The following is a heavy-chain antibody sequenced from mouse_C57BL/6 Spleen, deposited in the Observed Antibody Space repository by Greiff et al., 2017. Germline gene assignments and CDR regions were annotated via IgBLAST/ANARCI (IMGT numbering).Heavy chain of an antibody. CDR2: INPSSGYT. CDR3: ARTGPGYWYFDV. D-gene: IGHD4-1*01. J-gene: IGHJ1*03. CDR1: GYTFTSYW. Sequence: QVQLQQSGAELAKPGASVKLSCKASGYTFTSYWMHWVKQRPGQGLEWIGYINPSSGYTKYNQKFKDKATLTAYKSSSTAYMQLSSLTYEDAAVYYCARTGPGYWYFDVWGTGTTVTVSS. V-gene: IGHV1-7*01.